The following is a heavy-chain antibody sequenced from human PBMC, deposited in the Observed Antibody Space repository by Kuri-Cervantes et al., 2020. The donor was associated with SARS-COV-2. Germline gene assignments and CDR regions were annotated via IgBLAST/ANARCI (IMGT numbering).Heavy chain of an antibody. CDR3: ARDRPSNYYGSGSSLDAFDI. J-gene: IGHJ3*02. Sequence: GGSLRLSCVVSGFTFSSYSMNWVRQAPGKGLEWVSSISSSSSYIYYADSVKGRFTISRDNAKNSLYLQMNSLRAEDTAVYYCARDRPSNYYGSGSSLDAFDIWGQGTMVTVSS. CDR2: ISSSSSYI. D-gene: IGHD3-10*01. CDR1: GFTFSSYS. V-gene: IGHV3-21*01.